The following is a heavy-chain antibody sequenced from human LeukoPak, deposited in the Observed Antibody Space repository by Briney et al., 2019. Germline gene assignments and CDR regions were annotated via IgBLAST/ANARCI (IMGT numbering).Heavy chain of an antibody. V-gene: IGHV4-59*01. CDR1: GGSISSYY. CDR2: IYCSGST. Sequence: SSETLSLTCTVSGGSISSYYWNWIRQPPGKGLEWIGYIYCSGSTNYNPSLKSRLTISVDTSKNQFSLKLSSVTAADTAVYYCARGAYYGDFDYWGQGTLVTVSS. D-gene: IGHD3-22*01. J-gene: IGHJ4*02. CDR3: ARGAYYGDFDY.